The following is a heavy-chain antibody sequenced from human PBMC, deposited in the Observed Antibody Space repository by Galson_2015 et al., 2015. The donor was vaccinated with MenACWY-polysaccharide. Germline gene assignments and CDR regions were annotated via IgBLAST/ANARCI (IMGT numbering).Heavy chain of an antibody. Sequence: ETLSLPCTVSGGSLSTYYWSWIRPPPGKGLEWFGHISDSGSTNYNPSLRSRVTISVDTSKNQFSLKLTSVTAADTAVYYCARGCSHGATSFDSWGQGTLVTVSS. CDR3: ARGCSHGATSFDS. CDR1: GGSLSTYY. V-gene: IGHV4-59*01. D-gene: IGHD5-18*01. CDR2: ISDSGST. J-gene: IGHJ5*01.